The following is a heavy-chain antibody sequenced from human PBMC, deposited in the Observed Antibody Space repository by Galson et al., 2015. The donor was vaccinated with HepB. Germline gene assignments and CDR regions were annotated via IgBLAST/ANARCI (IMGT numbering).Heavy chain of an antibody. J-gene: IGHJ4*02. CDR2: IIPLFGTA. V-gene: IGHV1-69*13. CDR3: ARGSAYFDY. CDR1: GGTFNTYA. Sequence: SVKVSCKASGGTFNTYAMNWVRQAPGQGPEWVGGIIPLFGTADYSQRFQGRVTITADGSTTTAYMELSSLTSDDTAVYYCARGSAYFDYWGQGTQVTVSS.